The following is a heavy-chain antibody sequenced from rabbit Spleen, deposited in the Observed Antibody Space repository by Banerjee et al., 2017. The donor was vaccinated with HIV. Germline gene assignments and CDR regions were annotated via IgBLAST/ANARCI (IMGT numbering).Heavy chain of an antibody. CDR3: ARDLGFAAYAYEGL. J-gene: IGHJ4*01. CDR2: INAVTGKA. V-gene: IGHV1S45*01. Sequence: QEQLVESGGGLVKPEGSLKLSCTASGFSFSNKAVMCWVRQAPGKGLQWIACINAVTGKAVYATWAKGRFTFSKTSSTTVTLQMTSLTAADTATYFCARDLGFAAYAYEGLWGQGTLVTVS. CDR1: GFSFSNKAV. D-gene: IGHD6-1*01.